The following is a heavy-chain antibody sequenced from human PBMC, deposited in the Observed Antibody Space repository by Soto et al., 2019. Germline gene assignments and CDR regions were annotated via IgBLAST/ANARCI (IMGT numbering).Heavy chain of an antibody. D-gene: IGHD2-2*01. CDR2: MSHDGRNR. V-gene: IGHV3-30*18. CDR1: GFNFNVYG. J-gene: IGHJ6*02. CDR3: AKDGRSSSTSCSHCYALDV. Sequence: GGSLRLSCVVSGFNFNVYGMHWVRQGPGKGLEWVAAMSHDGRNRFYAASVKGRFTISRDNSKNTLYLEMDSLRPEDTAAYHGAKDGRSSSTSCSHCYALDVWGQGTSVTVSS.